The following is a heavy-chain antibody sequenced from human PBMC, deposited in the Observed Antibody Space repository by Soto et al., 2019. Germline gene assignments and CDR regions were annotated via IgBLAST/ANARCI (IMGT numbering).Heavy chain of an antibody. CDR1: GFTFSTYY. V-gene: IGHV3-7*04. D-gene: IGHD6-25*01. Sequence: DVQLVESGGGLVQPGGSLRLSCAVSGFTFSTYYMHWFRQVPGKGLEWVANIRQDGSAKYYVDSVKGRFTISRDNAKNLLYLQMNSLRVDATAMYYCAGGTGWHRLDWGQGTLVTVSA. CDR3: AGGTGWHRLD. J-gene: IGHJ4*02. CDR2: IRQDGSAK.